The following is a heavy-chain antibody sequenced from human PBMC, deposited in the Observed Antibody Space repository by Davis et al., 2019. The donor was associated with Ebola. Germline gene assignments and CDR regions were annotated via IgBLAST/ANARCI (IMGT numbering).Heavy chain of an antibody. CDR2: IIPIFGTA. J-gene: IGHJ4*02. D-gene: IGHD3-22*01. Sequence: SVKVSCKASGCTFRSYAISWVRQAPGQGLEWMGGIIPIFGTANYAQKFQGRVTITADESTSTAYMELSSLRSEDTAVYYCARDERITMIVVVSLVGWGQGTLVTVSS. CDR1: GCTFRSYA. CDR3: ARDERITMIVVVSLVG. V-gene: IGHV1-69*13.